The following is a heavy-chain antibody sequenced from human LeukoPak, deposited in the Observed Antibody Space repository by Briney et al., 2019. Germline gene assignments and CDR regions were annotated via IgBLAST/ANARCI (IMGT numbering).Heavy chain of an antibody. CDR1: GFTFSSYW. D-gene: IGHD2-2*01. Sequence: GGSLRLSCAASGFTFSSYWMSWVRQAPGKGLEWVANIKQDGSEKYYVDSVRGRFTISRDNAKNSLYLQMSSLRAEDTAVYYCARDVYQLLFYYFDYWGQGTLVTVSS. CDR2: IKQDGSEK. CDR3: ARDVYQLLFYYFDY. V-gene: IGHV3-7*03. J-gene: IGHJ4*02.